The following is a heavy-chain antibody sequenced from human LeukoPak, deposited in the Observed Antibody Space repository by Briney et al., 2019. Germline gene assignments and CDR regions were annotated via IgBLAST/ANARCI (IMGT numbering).Heavy chain of an antibody. CDR1: GGSISSYY. CDR2: IYNSGST. D-gene: IGHD3-3*01. V-gene: IGHV4-59*01. Sequence: SEALSLTCTVSGGSISSYYWSWIRQPPGKGLEWIGYIYNSGSTNYNHSHKRRVTISVDTSKNQFSLKLTSVTAADTAVYYCARGVPEYYDFWSGYFSYFDYWGQGTLVTASS. J-gene: IGHJ4*02. CDR3: ARGVPEYYDFWSGYFSYFDY.